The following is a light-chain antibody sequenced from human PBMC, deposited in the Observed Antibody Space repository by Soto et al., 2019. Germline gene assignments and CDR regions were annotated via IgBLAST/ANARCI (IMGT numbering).Light chain of an antibody. CDR3: VVWDASLNGLV. Sequence: QSVLTQPPSASGTPGQRVTISCSGSSSNIGSNIVNWYQQVPGGAPKLLIYINDQRPSGVPDRFSGSKSGTSASLAISGLQSEDEADYYCVVWDASLNGLVFGGGTKLTVL. V-gene: IGLV1-44*01. CDR2: IND. J-gene: IGLJ2*01. CDR1: SSNIGSNI.